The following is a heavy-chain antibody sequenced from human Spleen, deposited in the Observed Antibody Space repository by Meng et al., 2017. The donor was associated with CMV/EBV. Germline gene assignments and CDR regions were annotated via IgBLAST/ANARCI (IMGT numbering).Heavy chain of an antibody. V-gene: IGHV4-34*01. CDR3: ARRARWLQFNRFDP. CDR1: GGPFSGYY. J-gene: IGHJ5*02. Sequence: AVYGGPFSGYYWSWIRQPPGKGLEWIGEINHSGSTNYNPSLKSRVTISVDTSKNQFSLKLSSVTAADTAVYYCARRARWLQFNRFDPWGQGTLVTVSS. CDR2: INHSGST. D-gene: IGHD5-24*01.